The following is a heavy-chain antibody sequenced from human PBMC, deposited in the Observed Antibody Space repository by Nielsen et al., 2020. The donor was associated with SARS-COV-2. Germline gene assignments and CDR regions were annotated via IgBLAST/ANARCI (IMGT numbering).Heavy chain of an antibody. D-gene: IGHD3-16*01. CDR1: GYTFTSYA. J-gene: IGHJ6*02. CDR3: ARERLYGMDV. CDR2: IHPSGGST. V-gene: IGHV1-46*01. Sequence: ASVKVSCKASGYTFTSYAMHWVRQAPGQGLEWMGLIHPSGGSTSYAQKFQGRVTMTRDTSTSTVYMELSSLRSEDTAVYYCARERLYGMDVWGQGTTVTVSS.